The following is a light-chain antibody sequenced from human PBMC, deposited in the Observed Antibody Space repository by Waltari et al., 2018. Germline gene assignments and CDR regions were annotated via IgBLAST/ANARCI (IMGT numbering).Light chain of an antibody. J-gene: IGLJ2*01. CDR2: KEI. V-gene: IGLV3-27*01. CDR3: YSAADNHRVL. Sequence: SSELTQPASVSVSLGQTAVITCSGDILAKKYGRWFQQKPGQAPVLFIYKEIERPSGTPDRFAGSSSGTTLTLPISGAQVEDEAAYYCYSAADNHRVLFGGGTKLTVL. CDR1: ILAKKY.